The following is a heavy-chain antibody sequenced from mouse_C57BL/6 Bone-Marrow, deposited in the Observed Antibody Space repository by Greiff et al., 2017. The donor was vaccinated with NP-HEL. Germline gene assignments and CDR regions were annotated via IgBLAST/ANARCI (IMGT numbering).Heavy chain of an antibody. Sequence: QVQLQQSGAELVKPGASVKISCKASGYAFNSYWMNWVKQRPGKGLEWIGQIYPRDGDTNDNGKFKGKATLTADQSSSTAYMPLSSLTSEDSAVYFCARSVHEPWFAYWGQGTLVTVSA. V-gene: IGHV1-80*01. CDR2: IYPRDGDT. CDR3: ARSVHEPWFAY. J-gene: IGHJ3*01. CDR1: GYAFNSYW.